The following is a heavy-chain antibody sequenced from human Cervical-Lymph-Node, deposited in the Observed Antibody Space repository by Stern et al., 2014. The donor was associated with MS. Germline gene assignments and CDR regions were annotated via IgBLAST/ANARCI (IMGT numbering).Heavy chain of an antibody. Sequence: VQLLESGPGLVKPAETLSLTCTISGGSIPSHYWSWIRQPPGKGLELMGVVVYTGTTNSNPSLNGRVAISVDTSKNQFFLKLSSVTAADTAVYFCARDEGGSYDHWGQGTLVTVSS. V-gene: IGHV4-59*11. J-gene: IGHJ4*02. D-gene: IGHD1-26*01. CDR3: ARDEGGSYDH. CDR2: VVYTGTT. CDR1: GGSIPSHY.